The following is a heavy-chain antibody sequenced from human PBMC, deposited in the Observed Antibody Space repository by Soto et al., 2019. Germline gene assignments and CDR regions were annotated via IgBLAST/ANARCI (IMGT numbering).Heavy chain of an antibody. D-gene: IGHD5-12*01. CDR1: GGSISSGGYY. CDR3: AVVAGGYNYGGYYFDY. V-gene: IGHV4-31*03. CDR2: IYYSGST. Sequence: QVQLQESGPGLVKPSQTLSLTCTDSGGSISSGGYYWSWIRQHPGKGLEWIGYIYYSGSTYYNPSLKSRVTISVDTSKNQFSLKLSSVTAADTAVYYCAVVAGGYNYGGYYFDYWGQGTLVTVSS. J-gene: IGHJ4*02.